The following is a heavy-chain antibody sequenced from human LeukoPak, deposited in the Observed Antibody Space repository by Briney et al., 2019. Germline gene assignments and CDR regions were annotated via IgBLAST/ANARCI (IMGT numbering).Heavy chain of an antibody. D-gene: IGHD3-9*01. CDR3: ARDDDILTGYGYYGMDV. Sequence: GGSLRLFCAAWGFSLRSYWMHWVRQSRGGGRVWVSRINNGGSSTRYAGYVKGRFTISRDNAKNTLYLQMNSLRAEDTAVYYCARDDDILTGYGYYGMDVWGQGTTVTVSS. J-gene: IGHJ6*02. V-gene: IGHV3-74*01. CDR2: INNGGSST. CDR1: GFSLRSYW.